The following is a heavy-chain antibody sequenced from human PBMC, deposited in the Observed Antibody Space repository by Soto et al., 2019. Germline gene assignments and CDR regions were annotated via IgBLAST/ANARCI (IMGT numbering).Heavy chain of an antibody. CDR2: INHSGST. CDR1: GGSFSGYY. CDR3: ARATRDGSGSYHQPPYYYYGMDV. Sequence: SETLSLTCAVYGGSFSGYYWSWIRQPPGKGLEWIGEINHSGSTNYNPSLKSRVTISVDTSKNQFSLKLSSVTAADTAVYYCARATRDGSGSYHQPPYYYYGMDVWGQGTTVTVSS. V-gene: IGHV4-34*01. J-gene: IGHJ6*02. D-gene: IGHD3-10*01.